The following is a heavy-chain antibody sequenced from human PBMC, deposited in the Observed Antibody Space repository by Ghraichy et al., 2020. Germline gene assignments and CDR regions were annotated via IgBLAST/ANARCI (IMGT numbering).Heavy chain of an antibody. CDR2: IYYTGST. Sequence: SETLSLTCTVSGGSIVLRPYYWGWIRQPPGKGLEWIGSIYYTGSTDYNPSLRSRVTISVDTSKNQFSLNLSSVTAADTAAYYCARHSGNYIIHAFDIWGQGTMVTVSS. V-gene: IGHV4-39*01. J-gene: IGHJ3*02. D-gene: IGHD3-10*01. CDR1: GGSIVLRPYY. CDR3: ARHSGNYIIHAFDI.